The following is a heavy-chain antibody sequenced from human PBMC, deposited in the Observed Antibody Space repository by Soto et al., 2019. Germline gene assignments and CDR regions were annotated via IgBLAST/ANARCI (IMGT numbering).Heavy chain of an antibody. V-gene: IGHV4-34*01. CDR1: GGSFSGYY. CDR2: INHSGST. D-gene: IGHD1-1*01. J-gene: IGHJ5*02. CDR3: ASPPIHDTTDNWCAP. Sequence: PSETLSLTCAVYGGSFSGYYWSWIRQTPGKGLEWIGEINHSGSTNYNPSLKSRVTISVDTSKNQFSLKLSSVTAADTAVYYCASPPIHDTTDNWCAPWSQGTLVTVSA.